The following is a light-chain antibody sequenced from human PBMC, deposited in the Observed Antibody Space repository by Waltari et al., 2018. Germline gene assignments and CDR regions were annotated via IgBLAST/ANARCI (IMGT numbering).Light chain of an antibody. J-gene: IGKJ2*01. CDR3: QQYYRTPPT. V-gene: IGKV4-1*01. CDR2: WAS. Sequence: DIVMTQSPDSLAVSLGERATINCKSSQTVLYSSNNKNFLAWYQQKAGQPPKLLINWASTREFGVPDRFSGSGSGTDFTLTIISLQAEDVAVYYCQQYYRTPPTFGQGTKLEIK. CDR1: QTVLYSSNNKNF.